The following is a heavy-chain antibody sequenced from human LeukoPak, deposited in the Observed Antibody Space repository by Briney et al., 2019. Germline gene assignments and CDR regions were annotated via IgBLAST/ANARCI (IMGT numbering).Heavy chain of an antibody. CDR3: AKVPSYAYDSSGSDFDY. CDR2: ISGSGGST. V-gene: IGHV3-23*01. J-gene: IGHJ4*02. Sequence: GGSLRLSCPASGFTFINYAMSWVRQAPGKGLEWVSAISGSGGSTYYADSVKGRFSISRDNSKNTLYLQMDSLRAEDTAVYYCAKVPSYAYDSSGSDFDYWGQGTLVTVSS. D-gene: IGHD3-22*01. CDR1: GFTFINYA.